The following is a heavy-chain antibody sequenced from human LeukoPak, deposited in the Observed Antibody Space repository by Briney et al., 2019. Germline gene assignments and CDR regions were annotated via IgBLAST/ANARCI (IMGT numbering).Heavy chain of an antibody. CDR3: AREQTTVTSLLDC. D-gene: IGHD4-17*01. CDR2: IWYDGNNK. J-gene: IGHJ4*02. Sequence: GGSLRLSCAASGFTFSSYGMHWVRQAPGKGLEWVAVIWYDGNNKYYADSVKGRFTISRDSSKNTLYLQMNSLRAEDTAVYYGAREQTTVTSLLDCWGQGTLVTVSS. V-gene: IGHV3-33*01. CDR1: GFTFSSYG.